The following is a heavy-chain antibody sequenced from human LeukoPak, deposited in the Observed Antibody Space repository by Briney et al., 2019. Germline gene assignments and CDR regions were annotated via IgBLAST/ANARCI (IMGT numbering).Heavy chain of an antibody. CDR3: AAEKNTYYDFWSGYYTNWFDP. V-gene: IGHV4-39*01. D-gene: IGHD3-3*01. CDR1: GGSISSNSYY. Sequence: SETLSLTCTVSGGSISSNSYYWGWIRQPPGKGLEWIGSIYYSGSTYYNPSLKSRVTISVDTSKNQFSLKLSSVTAADTAVYYCAAEKNTYYDFWSGYYTNWFDPWGQGNLVTVSS. CDR2: IYYSGST. J-gene: IGHJ5*02.